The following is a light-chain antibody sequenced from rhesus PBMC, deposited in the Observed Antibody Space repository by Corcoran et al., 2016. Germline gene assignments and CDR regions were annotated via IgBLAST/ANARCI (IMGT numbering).Light chain of an antibody. V-gene: IGKV1-69*01. CDR1: QGISNW. J-gene: IGKJ3*01. CDR3: QQHDNSPFT. Sequence: DIQMTQSPSSLSASVGDRVTITCRASQGISNWLAWYQQKPGKAPKLLIYRASNWETGVPSRFSGSGSGTDFKLILSSLQPEDIATYYCQQHDNSPFTFGPGTKLDIK. CDR2: RAS.